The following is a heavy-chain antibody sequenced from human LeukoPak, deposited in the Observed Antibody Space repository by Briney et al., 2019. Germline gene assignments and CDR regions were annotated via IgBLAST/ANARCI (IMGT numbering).Heavy chain of an antibody. Sequence: GASVKVSCKASGYTFTSYGISWVRQAPGQGLEWMGGIIPIFGTANYAQKFQGRVTITADKSTSTAYMELSRLRSDDTAVYYCARPKWIGELPDYWGQGTLVTVSS. CDR1: GYTFTSYG. CDR3: ARPKWIGELPDY. CDR2: IIPIFGTA. J-gene: IGHJ4*02. V-gene: IGHV1-69*06. D-gene: IGHD3-10*01.